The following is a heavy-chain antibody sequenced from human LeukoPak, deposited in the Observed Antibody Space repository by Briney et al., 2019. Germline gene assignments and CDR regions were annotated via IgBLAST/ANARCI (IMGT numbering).Heavy chain of an antibody. CDR1: GYTFTAYY. Sequence: ASVKVSCKASGYTFTAYYIHWVRQAPGQGLVWMGRINPNSGGTNYAQKFQGRVTMTRDTSISTAYIELSRLRSDDTAVYFCARPWEITMSERSYNWFDSWGQGTLVTVSS. V-gene: IGHV1-2*02. J-gene: IGHJ5*01. CDR2: INPNSGGT. D-gene: IGHD1-26*01. CDR3: ARPWEITMSERSYNWFDS.